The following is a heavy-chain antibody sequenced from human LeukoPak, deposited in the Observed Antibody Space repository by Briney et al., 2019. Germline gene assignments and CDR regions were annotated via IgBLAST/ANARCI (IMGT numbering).Heavy chain of an antibody. CDR2: INQDASEK. CDR3: ARASSGRYFAFIDY. V-gene: IGHV3-7*01. J-gene: IGHJ4*02. CDR1: GFTFSSYW. D-gene: IGHD1-26*01. Sequence: GGSLRLSCAASGFTFSSYWMSWVRQAPGKGLEWVASINQDASEKYYVDSVKGRFTISRDNAKNSLYLHMNSLRVEDTAVYYCARASSGRYFAFIDYWGQGILVTVSS.